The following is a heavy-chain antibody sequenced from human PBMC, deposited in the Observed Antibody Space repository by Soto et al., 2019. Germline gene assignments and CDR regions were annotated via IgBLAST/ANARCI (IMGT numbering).Heavy chain of an antibody. CDR3: ATRMYSTSWYYFVS. J-gene: IGHJ4*02. D-gene: IGHD6-13*01. CDR2: IGGGSGST. Sequence: EVQLLESGEALYSRGGSLRLSCAASGFTFTNYALSWVRQAPGKGLEWVSTIGGGSGSTSYADSVKGRFSISRENSKNTLYLQMSSLRAEDTALYYCATRMYSTSWYYFVSWGQGTLVTVSS. CDR1: GFTFTNYA. V-gene: IGHV3-23*01.